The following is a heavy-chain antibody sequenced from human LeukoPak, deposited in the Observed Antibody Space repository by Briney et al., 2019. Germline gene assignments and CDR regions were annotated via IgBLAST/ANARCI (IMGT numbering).Heavy chain of an antibody. CDR1: GYTFTGYY. V-gene: IGHV1-2*02. J-gene: IGHJ5*02. CDR2: IHPNNGKT. CDR3: ARHSSNWFDP. Sequence: GASVKVSCKASGYTFTGYYMHWVRQAPGQGLEWMGWIHPNNGKTNYAQKFRGRVTMTTDTSITTTYMELSGLTSDDTAMYYCARHSSNWFDPWGQGTLVTVSS.